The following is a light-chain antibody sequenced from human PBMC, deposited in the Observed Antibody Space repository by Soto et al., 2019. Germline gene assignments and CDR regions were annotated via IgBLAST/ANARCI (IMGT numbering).Light chain of an antibody. J-gene: IGKJ2*01. Sequence: DIQMTKSPSSLSASVGDRVTITCRASQSISSYLNWYQQKPGKAPKLLIYAASSLQSGVPSRFSGSGSGTDFTLTISSLQPEDFATYYCQQRYSTPPTFVQGTKLEIK. CDR2: AAS. CDR1: QSISSY. CDR3: QQRYSTPPT. V-gene: IGKV1-39*01.